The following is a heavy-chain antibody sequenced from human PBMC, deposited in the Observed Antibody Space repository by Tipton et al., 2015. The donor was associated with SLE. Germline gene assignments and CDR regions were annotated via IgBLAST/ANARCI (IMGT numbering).Heavy chain of an antibody. CDR2: IYYSGGT. V-gene: IGHV4-61*01. CDR1: GGSISSGSYY. Sequence: TLSLTCTVSGGSISSGSYYWSWIRQPPGKGLEWIGYIYYSGGTNYNPSLKSRVTISVDTSKNQFSLKLSSVTAADTAVYYCARVKLVRYFDWLPDAFDIWGQGTMVTVSS. CDR3: ARVKLVRYFDWLPDAFDI. J-gene: IGHJ3*02. D-gene: IGHD3-9*01.